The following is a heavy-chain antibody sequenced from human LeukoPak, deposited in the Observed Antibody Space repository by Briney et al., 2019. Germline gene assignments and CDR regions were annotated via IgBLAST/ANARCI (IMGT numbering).Heavy chain of an antibody. CDR1: GGSISSYY. D-gene: IGHD2-21*02. CDR3: ARHGGPYCGGDCYLDY. V-gene: IGHV4-59*08. CDR2: IYYSGRT. J-gene: IGHJ4*02. Sequence: KPSETLSLTCTVSGGSISSYYWSWIRQPPGKGLEWIGYIYYSGRTNYNPSLKGRVTISVDTSKNQFSLKLSSVTAADTAVYYCARHGGPYCGGDCYLDYWGQGTLVTVSS.